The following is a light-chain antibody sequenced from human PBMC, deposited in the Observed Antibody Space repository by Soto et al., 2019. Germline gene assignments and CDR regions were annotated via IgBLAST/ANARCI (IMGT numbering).Light chain of an antibody. Sequence: DIQMTQSPSSLSASVGDRVTITCRASQSITTFLNWYQQKPGKAPNLLIYAASSLQSGVPSRFSGSGSGTDFTLTIRSLQPEDFATYYCQQGNTFPLTFGGGTKVEIK. V-gene: IGKV1-39*01. CDR1: QSITTF. CDR2: AAS. J-gene: IGKJ4*01. CDR3: QQGNTFPLT.